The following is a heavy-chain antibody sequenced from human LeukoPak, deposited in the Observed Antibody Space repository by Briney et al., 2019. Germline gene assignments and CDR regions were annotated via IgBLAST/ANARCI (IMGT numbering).Heavy chain of an antibody. V-gene: IGHV3-23*01. J-gene: IGHJ5*02. CDR2: ISGGGGTT. Sequence: GGSLRLSCAASGFTFSSYAMNWVRQAPGKGLEWVSAISGGGGTTYYADSVKGRFTISRDNAKNSLFLQMNSLRAEDTAVYYCARVGYSSGWYGWFDPWGQGTLVTVSS. CDR1: GFTFSSYA. D-gene: IGHD6-19*01. CDR3: ARVGYSSGWYGWFDP.